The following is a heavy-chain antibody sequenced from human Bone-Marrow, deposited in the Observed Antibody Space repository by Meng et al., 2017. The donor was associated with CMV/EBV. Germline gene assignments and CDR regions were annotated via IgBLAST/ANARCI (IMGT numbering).Heavy chain of an antibody. J-gene: IGHJ4*02. V-gene: IGHV3-66*02. D-gene: IGHD4-17*01. CDR2: IYSGDST. CDR3: ARLITVTNDFDY. Sequence: GSLKISCAASGFTVSSNYMSWVRQAPGKGLEWVSVIYSGDSTYYADSVKGQFTISRDNSKNTLYLQMNSLRPEDTAVYYCARLITVTNDFDYWGQGTLVTVSS. CDR1: GFTVSSNY.